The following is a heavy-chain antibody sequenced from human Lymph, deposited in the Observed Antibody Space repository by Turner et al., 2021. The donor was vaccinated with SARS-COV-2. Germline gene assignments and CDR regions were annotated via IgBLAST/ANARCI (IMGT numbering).Heavy chain of an antibody. V-gene: IGHV1-24*01. Sequence: QVQLVQSGAEVKKPGASVKVSCKVSGYTLPELSMHWVRQTPGKGLEWMGGFDPEDGETIYAQNFQGRVTMTEDTSTDTAYMDLSSLRSEDMAVYYCATAPAAVVTGWFDPWGQGTLVTVSS. CDR3: ATAPAAVVTGWFDP. CDR1: GYTLPELS. D-gene: IGHD2-15*01. CDR2: FDPEDGET. J-gene: IGHJ5*02.